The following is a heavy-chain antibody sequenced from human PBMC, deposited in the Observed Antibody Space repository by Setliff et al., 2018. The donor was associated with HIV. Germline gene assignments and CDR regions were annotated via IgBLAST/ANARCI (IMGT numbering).Heavy chain of an antibody. CDR3: ARLEAPLRPFDF. D-gene: IGHD3-16*01. V-gene: IGHV5-51*01. CDR1: GFTFTGSW. Sequence: PGESLKISCKASGFTFTGSWIGWVRQMPGKGLEWMGIIYPGDSDTRYGPSFQVQVSISADKSINTAYLHWSSLKASDTAIYYCARLEAPLRPFDFWGQGTLVTVSS. CDR2: IYPGDSDT. J-gene: IGHJ4*02.